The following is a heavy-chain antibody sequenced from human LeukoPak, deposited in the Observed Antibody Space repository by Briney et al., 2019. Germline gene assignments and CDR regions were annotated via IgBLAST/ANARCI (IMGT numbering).Heavy chain of an antibody. Sequence: GGSLRLSCAASGFTFDDYAMHWVRQAPGKGLEWVSGISWNSGSIGYADSVKGRFTISRDNAKNSLYLQMNSLRAEDTAVYYCARDRNWNLPGGDYWGQGTLVTVSS. D-gene: IGHD1-1*01. J-gene: IGHJ4*02. CDR2: ISWNSGSI. CDR1: GFTFDDYA. CDR3: ARDRNWNLPGGDY. V-gene: IGHV3-9*01.